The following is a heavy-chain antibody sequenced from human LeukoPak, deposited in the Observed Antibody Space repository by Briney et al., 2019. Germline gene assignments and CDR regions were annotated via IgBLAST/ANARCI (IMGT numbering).Heavy chain of an antibody. Sequence: SETLSLTCTVSGGSISSSYWNWIRQPPGKGLQWIGFIHHSGYSDFNPSLKSRVTISVDASKNQFSLKLRSVTAADSAVYYCARRGHRSGSARGWYFDLWGRGTLVTVS. V-gene: IGHV4-59*08. CDR1: GGSISSSY. CDR2: IHHSGYS. CDR3: ARRGHRSGSARGWYFDL. J-gene: IGHJ2*01. D-gene: IGHD6-19*01.